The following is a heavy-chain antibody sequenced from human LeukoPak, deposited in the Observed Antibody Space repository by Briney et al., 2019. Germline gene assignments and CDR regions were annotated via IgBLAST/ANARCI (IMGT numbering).Heavy chain of an antibody. V-gene: IGHV3-15*01. D-gene: IGHD3-3*01. CDR3: TTVEEIFGVESERFDY. CDR1: GFALSNAW. Sequence: PGGSLRLSCAASGFALSNAWMSWVRQAPGKGLEWVGRIKTKTDGGTADYAAPVKGRFSMSRDDSKNTLYLQVNSLKTEDTAVYYCTTVEEIFGVESERFDYWGQGTLVTVSS. CDR2: IKTKTDGGTA. J-gene: IGHJ4*02.